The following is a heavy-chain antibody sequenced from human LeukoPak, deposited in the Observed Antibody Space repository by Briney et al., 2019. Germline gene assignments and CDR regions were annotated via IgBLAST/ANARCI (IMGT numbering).Heavy chain of an antibody. J-gene: IGHJ4*02. CDR3: ARYEHINYGPKY. CDR1: GFTFNNYW. V-gene: IGHV3-7*04. D-gene: IGHD4-11*01. Sequence: GGSLRLSCADSGFTFNNYWMTWVRQAPGKGLEWVANIKQDGSQKYYVDSVKGRFTISRDNANNSLYLQMNSLRVEDTAVYYCARYEHINYGPKYWGQGTLVTVPS. CDR2: IKQDGSQK.